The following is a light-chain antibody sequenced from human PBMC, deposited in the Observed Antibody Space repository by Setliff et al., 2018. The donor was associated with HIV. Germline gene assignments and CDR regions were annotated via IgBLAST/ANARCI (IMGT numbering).Light chain of an antibody. CDR2: EVS. J-gene: IGLJ1*01. CDR1: SSDVGGYNY. CDR3: TSYAGSNNLGV. Sequence: VLTQPPSASGSPGQSATISCTGTSSDVGGYNYVSWYQQHPGKAPKLMIYEVSKRPSGVPDRFSGSKSGNTASLTVSGLQAEDEADYYCTSYAGSNNLGVFGTGTKVTVL. V-gene: IGLV2-8*01.